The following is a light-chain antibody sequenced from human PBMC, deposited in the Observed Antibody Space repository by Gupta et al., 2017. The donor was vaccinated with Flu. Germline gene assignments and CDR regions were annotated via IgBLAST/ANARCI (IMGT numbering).Light chain of an antibody. CDR2: GAS. CDR1: QSVSSNY. J-gene: IGKJ2*01. Sequence: EIVLTQSPGTLSLSPGERATLSCRASQSVSSNYLAWYQQKPGQAPRLLIYGASSRASGIPDRFSGSGSGTDFTLTISRLEPEDFAVYYCQQYGISPVYTFGQGTKLEIK. CDR3: QQYGISPVYT. V-gene: IGKV3-20*01.